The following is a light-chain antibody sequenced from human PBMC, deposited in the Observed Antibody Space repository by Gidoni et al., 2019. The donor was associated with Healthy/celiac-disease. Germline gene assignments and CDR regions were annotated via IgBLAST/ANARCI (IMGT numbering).Light chain of an antibody. Sequence: EIVMTQSPATLSASPGERATLSCRASQRVSSNLACYQQKPAQAPTLLLYGASTRATGIPARFSGSGSGTEFTLTISSLQSEDFAVSYCQQYNNWPLTFGQGTRLEIK. CDR1: QRVSSN. CDR2: GAS. CDR3: QQYNNWPLT. V-gene: IGKV3-15*01. J-gene: IGKJ5*01.